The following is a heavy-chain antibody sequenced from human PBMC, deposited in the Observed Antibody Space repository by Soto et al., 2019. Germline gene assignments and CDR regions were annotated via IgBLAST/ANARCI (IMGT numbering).Heavy chain of an antibody. CDR1: GFTFDDYA. CDR2: ISWNSGSI. CDR3: AKDSRSIWGSYRSPQADYDYYRDV. D-gene: IGHD3-16*02. V-gene: IGHV3-9*01. J-gene: IGHJ6*03. Sequence: EVQLVESGGGLVQPGRSLRLSCAASGFTFDDYAMHWVRQAPGKGLEWVSGISWNSGSIGYADSVKGRFTISRDNAKYSLYLQMNSLSDEDTALYYCAKDSRSIWGSYRSPQADYDYYRDVWGKGTTVTVAS.